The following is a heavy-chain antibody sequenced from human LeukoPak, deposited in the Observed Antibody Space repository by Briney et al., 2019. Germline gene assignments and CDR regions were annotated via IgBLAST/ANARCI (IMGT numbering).Heavy chain of an antibody. CDR1: GYTFAGYY. J-gene: IGHJ3*02. CDR2: INPNSGGT. CDR3: ARGLAAAQADDAFDI. V-gene: IGHV1-2*06. D-gene: IGHD6-13*01. Sequence: ASVKVSCKASGYTFAGYYMHWVRQAPGQGLEWMGRINPNSGGTNYAQKFQGRVTMTRDTSISTAYMELSGLRSDDTAVYYCARGLAAAQADDAFDIWGQGTMVTVSS.